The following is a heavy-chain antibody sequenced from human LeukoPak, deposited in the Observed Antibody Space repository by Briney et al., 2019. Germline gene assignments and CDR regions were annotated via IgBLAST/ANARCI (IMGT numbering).Heavy chain of an antibody. D-gene: IGHD3-22*01. V-gene: IGHV3-23*01. CDR3: AKDSRGYQDFFDY. CDR2: ISGSGGST. J-gene: IGHJ4*02. CDR1: GFTFSSYG. Sequence: GGSLRLSCAASGFTFSSYGMSWVRQAPGKGLEWVSVISGSGGSTYYAASVKRRFTISRDNSRNPLYLQMNSLRAEDTAVYYCAKDSRGYQDFFDYWGQGTLVTVSS.